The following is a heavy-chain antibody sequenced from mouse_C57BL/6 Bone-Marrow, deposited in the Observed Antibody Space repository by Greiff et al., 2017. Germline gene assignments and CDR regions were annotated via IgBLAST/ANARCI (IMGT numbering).Heavy chain of an antibody. CDR3: ARSQYYYGSTQLAMDY. V-gene: IGHV1-54*01. CDR2: INPGSGGT. D-gene: IGHD1-1*01. J-gene: IGHJ4*01. CDR1: GYAFTNYL. Sequence: QVQLQQSGAELVRPGTSVKVSCKASGYAFTNYLIEWVKQRPGQGLEWIGVINPGSGGTNYNEKFKGKATLTADKSSSTAYMQLSSLTSEDSAVYFCARSQYYYGSTQLAMDYWGQGTSVTVSS.